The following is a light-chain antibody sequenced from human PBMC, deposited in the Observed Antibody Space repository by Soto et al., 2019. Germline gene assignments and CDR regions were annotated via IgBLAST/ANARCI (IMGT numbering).Light chain of an antibody. CDR1: QSVSSN. Sequence: EIVMTQSPATRSVSRVERAGRACRASQSVSSNLAWYQQKPGQAPRLLIYGASTRVTGIPARFSGSESGTDFTLTISSLQAEDVAVYYCQQYYSTPQTFGQGTKVDIK. CDR3: QQYYSTPQT. V-gene: IGKV3-15*01. CDR2: GAS. J-gene: IGKJ1*01.